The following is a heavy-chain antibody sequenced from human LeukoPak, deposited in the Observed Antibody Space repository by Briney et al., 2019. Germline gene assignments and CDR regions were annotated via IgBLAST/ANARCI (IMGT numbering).Heavy chain of an antibody. Sequence: PSETLSLTCAVYGGSFSGYYWSWVRQAPGKGLEWVSVIYSGGSTYYADSVKGRFTISRDNSKNTLYLQMNSLRAEDTAVYYCARGPEGDGYYYYYMDVWGKGTTVTVSS. D-gene: IGHD2-21*01. J-gene: IGHJ6*03. V-gene: IGHV3-66*01. CDR1: GGSFSGYY. CDR3: ARGPEGDGYYYYYMDV. CDR2: IYSGGST.